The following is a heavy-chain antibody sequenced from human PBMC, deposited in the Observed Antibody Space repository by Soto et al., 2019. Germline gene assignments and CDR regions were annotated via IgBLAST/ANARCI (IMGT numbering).Heavy chain of an antibody. Sequence: QVQLQESGPGLVKPSQTLSLTCTVSGGSISSGGYYWSWIRQHPGKGLEWIGYIYYSGSTYYNPSLKSRVTLSVDTSKNQFSLKLSSVTAADTAVYYCARRSTGFALSYGMDVWGQGTTVTVSS. J-gene: IGHJ6*02. D-gene: IGHD2-2*01. V-gene: IGHV4-31*03. CDR3: ARRSTGFALSYGMDV. CDR2: IYYSGST. CDR1: GGSISSGGYY.